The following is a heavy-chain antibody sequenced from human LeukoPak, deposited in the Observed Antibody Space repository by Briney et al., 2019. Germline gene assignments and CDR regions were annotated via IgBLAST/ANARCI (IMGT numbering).Heavy chain of an antibody. J-gene: IGHJ6*02. CDR3: ARGVLVGAYYYYGMDV. D-gene: IGHD2-15*01. V-gene: IGHV1-69*04. CDR2: IIPILGIA. Sequence: SVKVSCKASGGTFSSYAISWVRQAPGQGLEWMGRIIPILGIANYAQKFQGRVTITADKSTSTAYMELSSLRSEDTAVYYCARGVLVGAYYYYGMDVWGQGTTVTVSS. CDR1: GGTFSSYA.